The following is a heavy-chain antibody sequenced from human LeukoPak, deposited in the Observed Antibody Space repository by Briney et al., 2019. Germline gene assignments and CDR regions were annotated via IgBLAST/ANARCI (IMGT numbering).Heavy chain of an antibody. CDR1: GFTFSSYS. J-gene: IGHJ4*02. D-gene: IGHD3-10*01. V-gene: IGHV3-21*01. CDR3: ARDLGGVLLWFGESTGN. Sequence: GGSLRLSCAASGFTFSSYSMNWVRQAPGKGLEWVSSISSSSSYIYYADSVKGRFTISRDNAKNSLYLQMNSLRAEDTAVYYCARDLGGVLLWFGESTGNWGQGTLVHVSS. CDR2: ISSSSSYI.